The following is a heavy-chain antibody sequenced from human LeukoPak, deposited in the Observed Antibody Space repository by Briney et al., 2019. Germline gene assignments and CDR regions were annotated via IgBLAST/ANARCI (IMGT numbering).Heavy chain of an antibody. D-gene: IGHD3-3*01. CDR2: INPNSGGT. CDR3: AREPTYYDFWSGQPNWFDP. Sequence: GASVKVSCKASGYTFTGYYMHWVRQAPGQGLDWMGRINPNSGGTNYAQKFQGRGTMTRDTSISTAYMELSRLRSDDTAVYYCAREPTYYDFWSGQPNWFDPWGQGTLVTVS. J-gene: IGHJ5*02. CDR1: GYTFTGYY. V-gene: IGHV1-2*06.